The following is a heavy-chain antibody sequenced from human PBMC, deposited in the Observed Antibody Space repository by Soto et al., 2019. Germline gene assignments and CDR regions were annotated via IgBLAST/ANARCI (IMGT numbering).Heavy chain of an antibody. J-gene: IGHJ4*02. CDR3: ARDHYYDILTGYDGEGYYFDY. CDR2: ISAYNGNT. Sequence: QVQLVQSGAEVKKPGASVKVSCKASGYTFTSHGISWVRQAPGKGLEWMGWISAYNGNTNYAQKLQGRVTMTKEPSTSTAYMELRSLRSDDTAVYYCARDHYYDILTGYDGEGYYFDYWGQGTLVTVSS. D-gene: IGHD3-9*01. CDR1: GYTFTSHG. V-gene: IGHV1-18*04.